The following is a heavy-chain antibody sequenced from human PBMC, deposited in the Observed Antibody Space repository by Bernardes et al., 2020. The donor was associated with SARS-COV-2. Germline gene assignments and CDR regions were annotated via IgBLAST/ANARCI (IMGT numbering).Heavy chain of an antibody. CDR1: GFTFSSHV. V-gene: IGHV3-23*01. J-gene: IGHJ4*02. D-gene: IGHD3-10*01. CDR2: ISTSGGGP. Sequence: GGSLRLSCAASGFTFSSHVMNWVRQAPGKGLEWVSVISTSGGGPYYADSVKGRFTISRDNSKNTLYLQMNSLRAEDTAVYYCAYYWADYWGQGTLVTVSS. CDR3: AYYWADY.